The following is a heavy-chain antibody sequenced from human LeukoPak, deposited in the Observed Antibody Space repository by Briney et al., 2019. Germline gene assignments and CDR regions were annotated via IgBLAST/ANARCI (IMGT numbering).Heavy chain of an antibody. D-gene: IGHD5-24*01. CDR1: GFTFDDYA. CDR3: AKSGWLQFYYFDY. J-gene: IGHJ4*02. V-gene: IGHV3-9*01. CDR2: ISWNSGSI. Sequence: GGSLRLSCAASGFTFDDYAMHWVRQAPGKGLEWVSGISWNSGSIGYADSVKGRFTIFRDNAKNSLYLQMNSLRAEDTALYYCAKSGWLQFYYFDYWGQGTLVTVSS.